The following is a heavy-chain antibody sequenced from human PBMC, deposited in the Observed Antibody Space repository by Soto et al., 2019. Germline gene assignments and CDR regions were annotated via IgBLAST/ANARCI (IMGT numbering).Heavy chain of an antibody. CDR3: ARDRSSSWYGRGYHYYGMDV. D-gene: IGHD6-13*01. CDR1: GFTFSDYY. V-gene: IGHV3-11*01. J-gene: IGHJ6*02. CDR2: ISTSGSTI. Sequence: QVQLVESGGGLVKPGGSLRLSCAASGFTFSDYYMSWIRQAPGKGLEWVSYISTSGSTIYNADSVKGRFTISRDNAKNSLYLQMNRLRAEATAVYYCARDRSSSWYGRGYHYYGMDVWGQGTTVTVSS.